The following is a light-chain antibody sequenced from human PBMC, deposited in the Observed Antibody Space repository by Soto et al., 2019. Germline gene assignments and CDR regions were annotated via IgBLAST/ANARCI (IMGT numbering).Light chain of an antibody. CDR3: QQYESFPRT. Sequence: DIQMTQSPSTLSASVGDRVTITCRASQSINNWLAWYQQKPGKAPKLFIFKASTLEIGVPSRFSGSGSGTEFTLSISSLQPDEFATYFCQQYESFPRTFGQGTKVEMK. V-gene: IGKV1-5*03. J-gene: IGKJ1*01. CDR2: KAS. CDR1: QSINNW.